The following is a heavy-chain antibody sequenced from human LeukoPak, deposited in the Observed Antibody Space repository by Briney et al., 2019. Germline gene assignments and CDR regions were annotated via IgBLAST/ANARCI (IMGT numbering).Heavy chain of an antibody. J-gene: IGHJ4*02. CDR3: ARHEGVLVAARPFDY. D-gene: IGHD6-6*01. Sequence: SETLSLTCAVYGGSFSGYYWSWIRQPPGKGLEWIGEINHSGSTNYNPSLKSRVTISVDTSKNQFSLKLSSVTAADTAVYYCARHEGVLVAARPFDYWGQGTLVTVSS. V-gene: IGHV4-34*01. CDR2: INHSGST. CDR1: GGSFSGYY.